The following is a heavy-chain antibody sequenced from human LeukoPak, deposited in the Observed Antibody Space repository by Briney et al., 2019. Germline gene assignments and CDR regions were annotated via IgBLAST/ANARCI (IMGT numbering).Heavy chain of an antibody. D-gene: IGHD6-13*01. CDR1: GGSITNSYW. J-gene: IGHJ5*02. Sequence: PSGTLSLTCAVSGGSITNSYWWTWVRQSPGKGLEWVGEIYCGSTNYNPSLKSRVTISVDTSKNQFSLKLSSVTAADTAVYYCARAYRRGRGGLWQQLASGDWFDPWGQGTLVTVSS. CDR2: IYCGST. V-gene: IGHV4-4*02. CDR3: ARAYRRGRGGLWQQLASGDWFDP.